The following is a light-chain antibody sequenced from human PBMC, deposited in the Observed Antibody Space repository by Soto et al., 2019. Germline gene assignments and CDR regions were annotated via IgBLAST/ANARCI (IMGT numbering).Light chain of an antibody. J-gene: IGKJ4*01. CDR2: DAS. Sequence: EIVLTQSPATLSLSPGERATLSCRASQSVSSYLAWHQQKPGQAPRLLIYDASNRATGVPARFSGSGSGTDFTLTISSLEPEDFAVYYCQQRSNGLTFGGGTKVKIK. CDR1: QSVSSY. CDR3: QQRSNGLT. V-gene: IGKV3-11*01.